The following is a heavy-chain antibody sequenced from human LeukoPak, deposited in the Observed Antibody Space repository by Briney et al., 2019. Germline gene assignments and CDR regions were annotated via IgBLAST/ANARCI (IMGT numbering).Heavy chain of an antibody. V-gene: IGHV3-23*01. Sequence: GGTVRLSCAASGFTFSTYFMHWVRQAPGKGLEWVSAISGSGDDTYYADPVKGRCTISRDNAKYTLFLQMDSLSAEDTAVYYCAKDRIGAGGTYFDYWGQGALVTVSS. CDR3: AKDRIGAGGTYFDY. D-gene: IGHD6-13*01. J-gene: IGHJ4*02. CDR2: ISGSGDDT. CDR1: GFTFSTYF.